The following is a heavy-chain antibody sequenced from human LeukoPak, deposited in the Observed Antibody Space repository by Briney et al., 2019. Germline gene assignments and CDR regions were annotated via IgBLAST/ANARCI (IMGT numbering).Heavy chain of an antibody. V-gene: IGHV4-39*01. D-gene: IGHD3-22*01. Sequence: PSETLSLTCTVSGASISSSSYYWGWIRQSPGKGLEWIGSIYYSGSTYFNPSLKSRVTMSVDTSKNHLSLKLTSVTAADTAVYYCARHPGYYDSSGYYVSAFDIWGQGTMVTVSS. CDR1: GASISSSSYY. CDR2: IYYSGST. J-gene: IGHJ3*02. CDR3: ARHPGYYDSSGYYVSAFDI.